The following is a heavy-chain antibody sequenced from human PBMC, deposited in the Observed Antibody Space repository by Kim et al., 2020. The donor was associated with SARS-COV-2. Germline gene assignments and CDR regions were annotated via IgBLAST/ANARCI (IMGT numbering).Heavy chain of an antibody. CDR3: AGGAGATISY. V-gene: IGHV4-59*13. CDR1: GGSIRTYF. J-gene: IGHJ4*02. CDR2: LFHTGIT. D-gene: IGHD1-26*01. Sequence: SETLSLTCTVSGGSIRTYFWNWIRQPPGKGLEYLGYLFHTGITNYNPSLKSRVTMSVDTSKSQFSLHLNSVTAADTAMYYCAGGAGATISYWGQGILVTVSS.